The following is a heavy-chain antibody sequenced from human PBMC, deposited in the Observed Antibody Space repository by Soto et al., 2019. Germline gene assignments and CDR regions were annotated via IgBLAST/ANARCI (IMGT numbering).Heavy chain of an antibody. CDR2: VYSDGST. V-gene: IGHV3-66*01. CDR3: TRDPTDSFHGDY. Sequence: GGSLRLSCAASGFTVSNNYLSWVRQAPGKGLEWVSAVYSDGSTHYADSVKGRFTISRDNSKNTLYLQMNSLRAEDTAVYYCTRDPTDSFHGDYRGQRTPVTVSS. CDR1: GFTVSNNY. D-gene: IGHD3-22*01. J-gene: IGHJ4*02.